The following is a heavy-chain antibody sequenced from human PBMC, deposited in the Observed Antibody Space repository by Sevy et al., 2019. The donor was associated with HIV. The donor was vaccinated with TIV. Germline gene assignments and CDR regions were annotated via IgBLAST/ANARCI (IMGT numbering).Heavy chain of an antibody. CDR2: IYYSGST. CDR3: AGTVTTHYYYGMDV. CDR1: GGSISSSSYY. J-gene: IGHJ6*02. V-gene: IGHV4-39*01. D-gene: IGHD4-4*01. Sequence: SETLSLTCTVSGGSISSSSYYWGWIRQPPGKGLEWIGSIYYSGSTYYNPSLKSRVTISVDTSKNQFSLKLSSVTAADTAVYYCAGTVTTHYYYGMDVWGQGTTVTVSS.